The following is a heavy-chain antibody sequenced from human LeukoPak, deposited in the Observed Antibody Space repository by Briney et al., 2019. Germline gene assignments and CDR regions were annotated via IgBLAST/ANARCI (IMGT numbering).Heavy chain of an antibody. J-gene: IGHJ5*02. Sequence: AGGSLRLSCAASGLTVSSNYMNWVRQAPGKGLEWVSVIYIGGSTYYADSVKGRFTISRDNSKNTLYLQMNSLRAEDTAVYYCARAAGYSSSWYGWFDPWGQGTLVTVSS. CDR2: IYIGGST. V-gene: IGHV3-66*01. CDR3: ARAAGYSSSWYGWFDP. D-gene: IGHD6-13*01. CDR1: GLTVSSNY.